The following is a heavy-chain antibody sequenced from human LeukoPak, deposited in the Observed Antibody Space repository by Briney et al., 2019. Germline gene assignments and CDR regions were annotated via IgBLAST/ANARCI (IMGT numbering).Heavy chain of an antibody. CDR1: GFTFSSYE. CDR3: ARDTNYYGLY. V-gene: IGHV3-48*03. Sequence: PGGSLRLSCAASGFTFSSYEMNWVRQAPGKGLEWVSYISSSGSTIYYADSVKGRFTISRDNAKNSLYLQMNSLRAEDTAVYYCARDTNYYGLYWGQGTLVTVSS. J-gene: IGHJ4*02. CDR2: ISSSGSTI. D-gene: IGHD3-10*01.